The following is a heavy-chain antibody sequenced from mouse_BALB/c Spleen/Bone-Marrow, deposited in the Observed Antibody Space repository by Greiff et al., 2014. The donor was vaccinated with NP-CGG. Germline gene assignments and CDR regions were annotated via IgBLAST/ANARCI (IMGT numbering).Heavy chain of an antibody. CDR2: IRNGGGST. D-gene: IGHD2-13*01. Sequence: EVQGVESGGGLVQPGGSPKLSCATSGFTFSDYYMYWVRQTPEKRLEWVAYIRNGGGSTYYPDTVKGRFTISRDNAKNTLYLQMSRLKSEDTAMYYCARQDYSYYYAMDYWGQGTSVTVSS. V-gene: IGHV5-12*02. CDR1: GFTFSDYY. J-gene: IGHJ4*01. CDR3: ARQDYSYYYAMDY.